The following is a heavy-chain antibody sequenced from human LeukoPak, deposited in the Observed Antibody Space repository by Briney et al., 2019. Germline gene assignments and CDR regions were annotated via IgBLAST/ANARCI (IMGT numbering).Heavy chain of an antibody. D-gene: IGHD3-3*01. Sequence: ASETLSLTCTVSGGSISSSSYYWGWLRQPPGKGLEWIGSIYYSGSTYYNPSLKSRVTISVDTSKNQFSLKLSSVTAADTAVYYCARRYYDFWSGLMYYFDYWGQGTLVTVSS. V-gene: IGHV4-39*01. J-gene: IGHJ4*02. CDR2: IYYSGST. CDR3: ARRYYDFWSGLMYYFDY. CDR1: GGSISSSSYY.